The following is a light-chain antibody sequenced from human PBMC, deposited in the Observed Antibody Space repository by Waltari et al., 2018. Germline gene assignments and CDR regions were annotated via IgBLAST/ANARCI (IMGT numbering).Light chain of an antibody. V-gene: IGLV2-14*03. CDR3: SSYTSTSTWV. J-gene: IGLJ3*02. Sequence: QSALTQPASVSGSPGQSITISCPGTSSYVGPYNYVSWSQQHPGKAPKLMIYDVSDRPSGVSNRFSGSKSGNTASLTISGLQAEDEADYYCSSYTSTSTWVFGGGTKLTVL. CDR1: SSYVGPYNY. CDR2: DVS.